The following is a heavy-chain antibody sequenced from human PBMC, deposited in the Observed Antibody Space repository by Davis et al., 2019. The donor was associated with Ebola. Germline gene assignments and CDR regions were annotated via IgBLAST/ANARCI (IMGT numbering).Heavy chain of an antibody. CDR2: INHSGST. CDR1: GFTFSSYG. J-gene: IGHJ5*02. CDR3: ARVDSMLTFGGVIVRWFDP. V-gene: IGHV4-34*01. D-gene: IGHD3-16*02. Sequence: ESLKISCAASGFTFSSYGLHWVRPAPGKGLEWIGEINHSGSTNYNPSLKRRVTISVDTSKNQFSLRLSSVTAADTAVYYCARVDSMLTFGGVIVRWFDPWGLGTLVTVSS.